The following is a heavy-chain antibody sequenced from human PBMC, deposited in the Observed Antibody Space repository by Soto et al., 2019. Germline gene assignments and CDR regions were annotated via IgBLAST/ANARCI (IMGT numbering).Heavy chain of an antibody. Sequence: QVQLVQSGAEVKKPGASVKVSCKASGYTFTGYYIHWVRQAPGQEFEWMVWIRPDTGNTDFAREFQGRFTMTRDTSISTAYMELSSLRSDDTAVYYCARGSVASAAKPSGMDVWGQGTTVTVSS. CDR1: GYTFTGYY. CDR2: IRPDTGNT. V-gene: IGHV1-2*02. CDR3: ARGSVASAAKPSGMDV. D-gene: IGHD6-25*01. J-gene: IGHJ6*02.